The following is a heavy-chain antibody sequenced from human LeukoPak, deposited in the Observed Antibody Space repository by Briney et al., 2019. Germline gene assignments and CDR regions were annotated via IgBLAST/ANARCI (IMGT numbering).Heavy chain of an antibody. J-gene: IGHJ4*02. Sequence: GGSLRLSCAASGFTFSSYGMHWVRQAPGKGLEWVAVISYDGSNKYYADSVKGRFTISRDNSKNTLYLQMNSLRAEDTAVYYCAKVVASTSPGHWGQGTLVTVSS. D-gene: IGHD2-2*01. CDR2: ISYDGSNK. CDR3: AKVVASTSPGH. CDR1: GFTFSSYG. V-gene: IGHV3-30*18.